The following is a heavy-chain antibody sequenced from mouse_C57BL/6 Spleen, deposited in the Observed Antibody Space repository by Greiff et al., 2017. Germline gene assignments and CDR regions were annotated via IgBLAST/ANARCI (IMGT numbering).Heavy chain of an antibody. CDR3: ARGGDGYYSWFAY. Sequence: QVQLQQPGAELVKPGASVKMSCKASGYTFTSYWITWVKQRPGQGLEWIGDIYPGSGRTNYKEKFKSKATLTVDTSSSPAYMQIISLTSEDSSVYYCARGGDGYYSWFAYWGQGTLVTVSA. V-gene: IGHV1-55*01. J-gene: IGHJ3*01. CDR2: IYPGSGRT. CDR1: GYTFTSYW. D-gene: IGHD2-3*01.